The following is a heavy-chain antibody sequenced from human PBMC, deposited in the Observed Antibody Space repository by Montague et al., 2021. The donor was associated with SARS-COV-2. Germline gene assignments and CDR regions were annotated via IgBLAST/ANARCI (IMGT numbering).Heavy chain of an antibody. J-gene: IGHJ4*02. V-gene: IGHV3-53*01. CDR3: ASGLGYGDYGDY. CDR2: IYAGGGT. D-gene: IGHD4-17*01. CDR1: GLTVNANF. Sequence: SLRLSCAASGLTVNANFMTWVRQAPGKGLEWVSVIYAGGGTDYADSVKGRFTVSRDNSENTLYLQMNSLRVDDTALYYCASGLGYGDYGDYWGQGTLVTVSS.